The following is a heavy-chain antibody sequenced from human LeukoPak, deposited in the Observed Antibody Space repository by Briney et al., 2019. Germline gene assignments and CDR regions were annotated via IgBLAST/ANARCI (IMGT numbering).Heavy chain of an antibody. CDR3: ARGRYDYVWGSYRSPHFDY. CDR1: GYSISSGYY. D-gene: IGHD3-16*02. Sequence: SETLSLTCTVSGYSISSGYYWGWIRQPPGKGLEWIGEINHSGSTNYNPSLKSRVTISVDTPKNQFSLKLSSVTAADTAVYYCARGRYDYVWGSYRSPHFDYWGQGTLVTVSS. J-gene: IGHJ4*02. V-gene: IGHV4-38-2*02. CDR2: INHSGST.